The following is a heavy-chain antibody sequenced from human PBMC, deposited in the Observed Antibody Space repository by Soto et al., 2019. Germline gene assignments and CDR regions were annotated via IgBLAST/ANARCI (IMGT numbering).Heavy chain of an antibody. CDR2: INPSGSTT. CDR1: DYTFTSYY. CDR3: ASGIVGATPLYQYTMDV. Sequence: QVQLVQSGAEVKKPGASVKISCEASDYTFTSYYMHWVRLAPGQGLEWMGMINPSGSTTSYAQNFQGRVTMTRDTSTSTVYMELSSLRSEDTAVYYCASGIVGATPLYQYTMDVWGQGTTVTVSS. J-gene: IGHJ6*02. V-gene: IGHV1-46*01. D-gene: IGHD1-26*01.